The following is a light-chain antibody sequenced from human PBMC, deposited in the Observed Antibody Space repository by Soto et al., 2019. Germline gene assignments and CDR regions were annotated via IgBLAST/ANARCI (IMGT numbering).Light chain of an antibody. Sequence: DIEMTQGPTTLYASVGDTVTLACRASQRISGWLAGHQEKPGKATKLLIYDVSALKRGVPPRFSGSGSGTEFALTISSLQPDDFATYYCQQYNSYSPARTFGGGTKVEIK. CDR2: DVS. V-gene: IGKV1-5*01. CDR3: QQYNSYSPART. CDR1: QRISGW. J-gene: IGKJ4*01.